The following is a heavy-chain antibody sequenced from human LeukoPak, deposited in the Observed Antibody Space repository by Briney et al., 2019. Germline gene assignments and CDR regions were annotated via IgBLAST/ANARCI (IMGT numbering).Heavy chain of an antibody. CDR1: GGSISSYY. CDR3: ARTGGYSYSPYDY. Sequence: KPSETLSLTCTVSGGSISSYYWSWIRQPPGKGLEWIGYIYYSGSTNYNPSLKSRVTISVDTSKNQCSLKLSSVTAADTAVYYCARTGGYSYSPYDYWGQGTLVTVSS. V-gene: IGHV4-59*01. J-gene: IGHJ4*02. CDR2: IYYSGST. D-gene: IGHD5-18*01.